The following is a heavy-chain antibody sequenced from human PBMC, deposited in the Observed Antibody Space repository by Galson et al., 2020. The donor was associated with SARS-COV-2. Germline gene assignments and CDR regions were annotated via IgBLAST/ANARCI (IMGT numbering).Heavy chain of an antibody. V-gene: IGHV4-34*01. D-gene: IGHD6-19*01. CDR1: GGSFSGYY. J-gene: IGHJ4*02. CDR2: INHSGST. Sequence: SETLSLTCAVYGGSFSGYYWSWIRQPPGKGLEWIGEINHSGSTNYNPSLKSRVTISVDTSKSQFSLKLSSVTAADTAVYYCARGPYSSGWYGTKYYFDYWGQGTLVTVSS. CDR3: ARGPYSSGWYGTKYYFDY.